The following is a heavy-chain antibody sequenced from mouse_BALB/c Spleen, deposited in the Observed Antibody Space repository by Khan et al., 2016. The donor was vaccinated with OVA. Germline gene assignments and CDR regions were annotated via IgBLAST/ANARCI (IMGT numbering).Heavy chain of an antibody. CDR2: INTYTGEP. Sequence: QIQLVQSGPELKKPGETVKISCKASGYTLTNYGMNWVKQAPGKGLKWMGWINTYTGEPTYAEDFKGRIACSLETSASTDYLQINNLNNEDTATYFCARSNGNYWFAYWGQGTLVTVSA. CDR3: ARSNGNYWFAY. D-gene: IGHD2-1*01. V-gene: IGHV9-3-1*01. J-gene: IGHJ3*01. CDR1: GYTLTNYG.